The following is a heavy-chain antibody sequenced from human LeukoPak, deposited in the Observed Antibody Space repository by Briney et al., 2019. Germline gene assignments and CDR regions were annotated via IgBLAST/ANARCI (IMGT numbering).Heavy chain of an antibody. CDR1: GFTFSSYS. CDR2: ISSSSSSYI. Sequence: GGPLRLSCAASGFTFSSYSMNWVRQAPGKGLEWVSSISSSSSSYIYYADSVKGRFTISRDNAKNSLYLQMNSLRAEDTAVYYCARETSGRAFDYWGQGTLVTVSS. D-gene: IGHD1-26*01. J-gene: IGHJ4*02. CDR3: ARETSGRAFDY. V-gene: IGHV3-21*01.